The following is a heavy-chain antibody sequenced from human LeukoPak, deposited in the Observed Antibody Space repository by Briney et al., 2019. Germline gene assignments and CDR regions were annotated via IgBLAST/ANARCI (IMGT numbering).Heavy chain of an antibody. Sequence: GGSLRLSCVASGFTFSSYCMTWVRQAPGKGLEWLANMKEDGSIQYYLDSVRGRFTISRDNAKTSVYLQLNSLRADDTAVYYCARDVWTGVAVSDYWGQGTLVTVSS. D-gene: IGHD6-19*01. CDR2: MKEDGSIQ. J-gene: IGHJ4*02. CDR1: GFTFSSYC. CDR3: ARDVWTGVAVSDY. V-gene: IGHV3-7*01.